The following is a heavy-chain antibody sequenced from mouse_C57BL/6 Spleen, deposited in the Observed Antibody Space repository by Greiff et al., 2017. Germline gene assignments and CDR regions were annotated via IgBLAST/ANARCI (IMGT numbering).Heavy chain of an antibody. CDR3: AREHYGSSSGFAY. CDR1: GYTFTSYW. CDR2: IDPSDSET. Sequence: VQLQQPGAELVRPGSSVKLSCKASGYTFTSYWMHWVKQRPIQGLEWIGNIDPSDSETHYNQKFKDKATLTVDKSSSTAYMQLSSLTSEDSAVYYGAREHYGSSSGFAYWGQGTLVTVSA. D-gene: IGHD1-1*01. V-gene: IGHV1-52*01. J-gene: IGHJ3*01.